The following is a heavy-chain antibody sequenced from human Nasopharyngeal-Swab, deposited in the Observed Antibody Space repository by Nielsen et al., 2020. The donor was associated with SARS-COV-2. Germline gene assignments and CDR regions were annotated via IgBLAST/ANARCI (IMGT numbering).Heavy chain of an antibody. V-gene: IGHV4-34*12. J-gene: IGHJ3*02. CDR3: ARAPGLYSEFWSVYYAAFDI. CDR1: GGSFTTYS. Sequence: SETLSLTCAVYGGSFTTYSWTWIRQLPGKGLEWIGQVFHNGSTKNNPSLRSRVTMSVDMSKKQFSLKVTSVTAADTAIYYCARAPGLYSEFWSVYYAAFDIWGRGTMVTVSS. D-gene: IGHD3-3*01. CDR2: VFHNGST.